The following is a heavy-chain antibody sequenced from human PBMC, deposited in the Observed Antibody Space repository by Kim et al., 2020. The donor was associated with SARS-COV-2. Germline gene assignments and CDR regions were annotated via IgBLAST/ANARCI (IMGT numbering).Heavy chain of an antibody. Sequence: SETLSLTCTVSGGSISSSSYYWGWIRQPPGKGLEWIGSIYYSGRTFYNPSLKSRVTISVDTSKNQFSLKLSSVTAADTAVYYCARQYDSSGYYKGYYYGMDVWGQGTTVTVSS. J-gene: IGHJ6*02. CDR3: ARQYDSSGYYKGYYYGMDV. V-gene: IGHV4-39*01. CDR2: IYYSGRT. CDR1: GGSISSSSYY. D-gene: IGHD3-22*01.